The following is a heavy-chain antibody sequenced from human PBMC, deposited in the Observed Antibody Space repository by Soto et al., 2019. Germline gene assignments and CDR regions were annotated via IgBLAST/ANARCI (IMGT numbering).Heavy chain of an antibody. J-gene: IGHJ6*02. CDR3: ARSKQRWPYYYYYVMDV. CDR2: IYTSGST. D-gene: IGHD2-15*01. V-gene: IGHV4-4*07. Sequence: SETLSLTCTVSGGSISSYYWSWIRQPAGKGLEWIGRIYTSGSTNYNPSLKSRVTMSVDTSKNQFSLKLSSVTAADTAVYYCARSKQRWPYYYYYVMDVWGQGTTVTVSS. CDR1: GGSISSYY.